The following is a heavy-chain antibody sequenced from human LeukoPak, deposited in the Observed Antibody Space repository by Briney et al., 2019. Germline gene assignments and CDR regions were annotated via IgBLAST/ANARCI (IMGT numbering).Heavy chain of an antibody. D-gene: IGHD5-12*01. CDR3: ATRGVATAHWGFDY. CDR2: ISGSGGST. J-gene: IGHJ4*02. V-gene: IGHV3-23*01. Sequence: GGSLRLSCAASGFTFSSYGMSWVRQAPGKGLEWVSVISGSGGSTYYADSVKGRFTISRDNSKNTLYLQMNSLRAEDTAVYYCATRGVATAHWGFDYWGQGNLVTVSS. CDR1: GFTFSSYG.